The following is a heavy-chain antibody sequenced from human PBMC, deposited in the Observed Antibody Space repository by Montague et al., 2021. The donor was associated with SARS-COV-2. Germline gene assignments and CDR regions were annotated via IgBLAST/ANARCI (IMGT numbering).Heavy chain of an antibody. D-gene: IGHD3-9*01. J-gene: IGHJ6*03. CDR2: IYYSGST. V-gene: IGHV4-59*01. CDR3: ARDSRTDFDWLFPDSGSYYYYMDV. CDR1: GGSISSYY. Sequence: SETLSLTCTVSGGSISSYYWCWIRQPPGKGLEWMGYIYYSGSTNYNPSLKIRVTISVDTSKNQFSLKLSSVTAADTAVYYCARDSRTDFDWLFPDSGSYYYYMDVWGKGTTVTVSS.